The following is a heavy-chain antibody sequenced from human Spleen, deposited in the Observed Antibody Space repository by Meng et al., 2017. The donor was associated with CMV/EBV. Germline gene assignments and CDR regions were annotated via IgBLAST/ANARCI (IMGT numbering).Heavy chain of an antibody. CDR2: INHSGST. CDR3: ARRRERGGAAAAH. D-gene: IGHD6-13*01. Sequence: GSLRLSCAVSGGSINSSRWWSWVRQPPGKGLEWIGEINHSGSTNYNPSLKSRVTISVDTSKNQFSLKLSSVTAADTAVYYCARRRERGGAAAAHWGQGTLVTVSS. J-gene: IGHJ4*02. CDR1: GGSINSSRW. V-gene: IGHV4-4*02.